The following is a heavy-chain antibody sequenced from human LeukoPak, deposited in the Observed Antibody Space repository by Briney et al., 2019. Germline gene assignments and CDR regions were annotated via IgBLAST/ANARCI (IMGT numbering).Heavy chain of an antibody. V-gene: IGHV3-48*01. CDR2: ISSSSSTI. CDR1: GFTFSSYS. Sequence: GGSLRLSCAASGFTFSSYSMNWVRQAPGKGLEWVSYISSSSSTIYYADSVKGRFTISRDNAMNSLYLQMNSLRAEDTAVYYCARDRASQWLVLINAFDIWGQGTMVTVSS. J-gene: IGHJ3*02. CDR3: ARDRASQWLVLINAFDI. D-gene: IGHD6-19*01.